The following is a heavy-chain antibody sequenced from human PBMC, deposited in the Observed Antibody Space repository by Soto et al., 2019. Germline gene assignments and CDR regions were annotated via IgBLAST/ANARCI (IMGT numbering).Heavy chain of an antibody. J-gene: IGHJ6*02. CDR2: ISYDGSNK. CDR1: GFTFSSYG. V-gene: IGHV3-30*18. D-gene: IGHD3-16*01. Sequence: LRLSCAASGFTFSSYGMHWVRQAPGKGLEWVAVISYDGSNKYYADSVKGRFTISRDNSKNTLYLQMNSLRAEDTAVYYCAKAVGNLGVYGMDVWGQGTTVTVSS. CDR3: AKAVGNLGVYGMDV.